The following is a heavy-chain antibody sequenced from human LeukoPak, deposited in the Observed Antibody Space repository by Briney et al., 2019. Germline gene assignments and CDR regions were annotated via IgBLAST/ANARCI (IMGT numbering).Heavy chain of an antibody. CDR3: ASLLLWFGELDAFDI. CDR1: GGPISSYY. D-gene: IGHD3-10*01. CDR2: IYYSGST. Sequence: SETLSLTCTVSGGPISSYYWSWIRHPPGKGLEEIGYIYYSGSTNYNPYLQSRVTISVDTSITQFSLNLKSVPAADTAVYYCASLLLWFGELDAFDIWGQGTMVAVSS. J-gene: IGHJ3*02. V-gene: IGHV4-59*08.